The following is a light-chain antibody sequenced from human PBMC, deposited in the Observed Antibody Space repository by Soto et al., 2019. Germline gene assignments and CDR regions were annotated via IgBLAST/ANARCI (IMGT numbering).Light chain of an antibody. CDR2: LGS. CDR1: QSLLHSDGYNY. CDR3: MQTLQTPL. V-gene: IGKV2-28*01. J-gene: IGKJ4*01. Sequence: DIVMTQSPLSLSVTPGEPASISCRSSQSLLHSDGYNYLDWYLQKPGQSPQLLIYLGSNRASGVPDRFSGSGSGTDFTLQISRVEAEDVGVYYCMQTLQTPLFGGGTKVEIK.